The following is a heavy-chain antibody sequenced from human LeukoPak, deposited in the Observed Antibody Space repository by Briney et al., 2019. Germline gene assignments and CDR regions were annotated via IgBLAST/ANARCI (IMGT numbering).Heavy chain of an antibody. V-gene: IGHV4-34*01. D-gene: IGHD6-19*01. J-gene: IGHJ4*02. CDR2: INPSGNT. Sequence: SETLSLTCAVYGESFNDYYWAWIRQPPGRGLEWIGEINPSGNTNYNPTLKTRVTLSLDTSKKQFSLKLSSVTAADTAVYYCARDQEIAVAGYFDYWGQGTLVTVSS. CDR3: ARDQEIAVAGYFDY. CDR1: GESFNDYY.